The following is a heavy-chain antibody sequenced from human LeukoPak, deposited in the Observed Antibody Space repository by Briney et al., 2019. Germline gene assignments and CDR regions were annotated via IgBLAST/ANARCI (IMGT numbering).Heavy chain of an antibody. V-gene: IGHV4-61*02. CDR2: IYTSGST. CDR3: ARDQRSGPFHYYYYYMDV. Sequence: PSETLSLTCTVSGGSISSGSYYWSWIRQPAGKGLEWIGRIYTSGSTNYNPSLKSRVTISVDTSKNQFSLKLSSVTAADTAVYYCARDQRSGPFHYYYYYMDVWGKGTTVTVSS. D-gene: IGHD3-3*01. CDR1: GGSISSGSYY. J-gene: IGHJ6*03.